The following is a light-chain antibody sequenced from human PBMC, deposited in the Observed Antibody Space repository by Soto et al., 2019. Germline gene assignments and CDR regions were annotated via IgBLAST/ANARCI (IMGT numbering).Light chain of an antibody. Sequence: EIVLTQSPGTLSLSPGERATLSCRASQSVSSSYLAWYQQKPGQAPRLHIYGASSRATGSPDRFSGSGSGRYFALSISRREPEDSAVSSWRQYWSSPPVTLGQGTKVEIK. V-gene: IGKV3-20*01. CDR3: RQYWSSPPVT. CDR1: QSVSSSY. CDR2: GAS. J-gene: IGKJ1*01.